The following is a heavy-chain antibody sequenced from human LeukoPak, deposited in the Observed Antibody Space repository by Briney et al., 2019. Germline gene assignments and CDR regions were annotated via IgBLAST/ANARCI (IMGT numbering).Heavy chain of an antibody. D-gene: IGHD3-3*01. CDR3: ARGDLEWFSSWFDP. Sequence: SVKVSCKASGGTFSSYAISWVRQAPGQGLEWMVGIIPIFGTANYAQKFQGRVTSTTDDSTSTAYMELSSLRSEDTAVYYCARGDLEWFSSWFDPWGQGTLVTVSS. CDR1: GGTFSSYA. J-gene: IGHJ5*02. V-gene: IGHV1-69*05. CDR2: IIPIFGTA.